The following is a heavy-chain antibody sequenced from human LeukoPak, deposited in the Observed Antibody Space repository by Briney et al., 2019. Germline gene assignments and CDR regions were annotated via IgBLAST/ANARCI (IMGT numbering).Heavy chain of an antibody. J-gene: IGHJ6*02. CDR2: IYTSGST. Sequence: SETLSLTCAVSGGSIGSGSYYWSWIRQPAGKGLEWIGRIYTSGSTNYNPSLKSRVTISVDTSKNQFSLKLSSVTAADTAVYYCASSIVGATVFDYYYYYGMDVWGQGTTVTVSS. CDR3: ASSIVGATVFDYYYYYGMDV. CDR1: GGSIGSGSYY. D-gene: IGHD1-26*01. V-gene: IGHV4-61*02.